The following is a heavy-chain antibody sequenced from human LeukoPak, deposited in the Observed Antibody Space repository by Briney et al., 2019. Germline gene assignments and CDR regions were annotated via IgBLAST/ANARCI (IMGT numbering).Heavy chain of an antibody. CDR1: GFTFNTYA. CDR3: AKDYSGVN. Sequence: PGGSLRLSCAASGFTFNTYAMSWVRQAPGKGLEWVSGISNSASYTHYADSVRGRFAISRDNSKNTLYLQMNSLRGEDTAIYYCAKDYSGVNWGQGTLVTVSS. V-gene: IGHV3-23*01. D-gene: IGHD2-15*01. J-gene: IGHJ4*02. CDR2: ISNSASYT.